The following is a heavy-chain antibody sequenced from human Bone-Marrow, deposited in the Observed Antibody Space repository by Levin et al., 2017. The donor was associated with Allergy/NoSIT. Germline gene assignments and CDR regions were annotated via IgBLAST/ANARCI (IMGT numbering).Heavy chain of an antibody. V-gene: IGHV3-33*01. CDR2: IWYDGSNK. Sequence: SCSASGFTFSSYAMHWVRQAPGKGPEWVTEIWYDGSNKYYADSVKGRFTISRDNSKNTLYLQMHSLGVEDTAVYYCVREFNFYYYMDVWGTGATVTVSS. CDR3: VREFNFYYYMDV. CDR1: GFTFSSYA. J-gene: IGHJ6*03.